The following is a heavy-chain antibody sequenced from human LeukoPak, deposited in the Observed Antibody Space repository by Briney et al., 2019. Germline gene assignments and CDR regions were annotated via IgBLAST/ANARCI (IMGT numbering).Heavy chain of an antibody. CDR1: GVTFSSYG. Sequence: GGSLRLSCAASGVTFSSYGMHWVRQAPGKGLEWVAIISYDGSNRYYADSVKGRFTISRDNSKNTLYLQMNSLRAEDTAVYYCARGDHVGYYLDYWGQGSLVTVSS. V-gene: IGHV3-30*03. D-gene: IGHD1-14*01. CDR3: ARGDHVGYYLDY. CDR2: ISYDGSNR. J-gene: IGHJ4*02.